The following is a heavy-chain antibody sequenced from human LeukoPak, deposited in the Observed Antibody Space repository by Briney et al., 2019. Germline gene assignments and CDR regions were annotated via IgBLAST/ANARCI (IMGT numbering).Heavy chain of an antibody. D-gene: IGHD5-24*01. CDR1: GYTFTTYY. Sequence: GASVKISCKASGYTFTTYYMHWGRQAPGQGVEWMGIVNTSSGSSSYGHKFQGRVTLTKDTSTSTVYMELSSLRSEDTAVYYCAIEVEISTITPLNWGQGTLVTVPS. CDR2: VNTSSGSS. J-gene: IGHJ4*02. V-gene: IGHV1-46*01. CDR3: AIEVEISTITPLN.